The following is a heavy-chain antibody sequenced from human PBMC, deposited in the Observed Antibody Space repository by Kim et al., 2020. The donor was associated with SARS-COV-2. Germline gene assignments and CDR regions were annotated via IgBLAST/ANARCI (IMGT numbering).Heavy chain of an antibody. J-gene: IGHJ3*02. CDR2: IIPILGIA. CDR1: GGTFSSYA. D-gene: IGHD6-19*01. Sequence: SVKVSCKASGGTFSSYAISWVRQAPGQGLEWMGRIIPILGIANYAQKFQGRVTITADKSTSTAYMELSSLRSEDTAGYYCARFLSSGWYTNAFDIWGQGTMVTVSS. V-gene: IGHV1-69*04. CDR3: ARFLSSGWYTNAFDI.